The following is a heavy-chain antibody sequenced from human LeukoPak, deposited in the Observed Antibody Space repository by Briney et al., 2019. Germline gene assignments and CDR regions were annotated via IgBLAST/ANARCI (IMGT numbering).Heavy chain of an antibody. D-gene: IGHD2-21*02. V-gene: IGHV1-24*01. CDR2: FDPEDGET. J-gene: IGHJ3*02. Sequence: ASVKLSCKVSGYTLTELSMHWVRQAPGKGLEWMGGFDPEDGETIDAQKFQGRVTMTEDTSTDTAYMEMSSLRSEDTAVYYCATDAGSGVVTAFAGDAFDIWGQGTMVTVSS. CDR1: GYTLTELS. CDR3: ATDAGSGVVTAFAGDAFDI.